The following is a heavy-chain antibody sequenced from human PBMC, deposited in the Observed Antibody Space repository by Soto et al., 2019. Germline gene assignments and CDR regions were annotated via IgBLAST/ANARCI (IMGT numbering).Heavy chain of an antibody. V-gene: IGHV3-30*19. CDR1: GFTFSSYG. J-gene: IGHJ4*02. Sequence: QVQLVESGGGVVEPGMSLRLSCAASGFTFSSYGMHWVRQAPGKGLEWVAVIWYDGSNKYYADSVKGRFTISRDNSKNTLYLQMNSLRAEDTAVYYCAPGEWGFDYWGQGTLVTVSS. CDR2: IWYDGSNK. CDR3: APGEWGFDY. D-gene: IGHD3-10*01.